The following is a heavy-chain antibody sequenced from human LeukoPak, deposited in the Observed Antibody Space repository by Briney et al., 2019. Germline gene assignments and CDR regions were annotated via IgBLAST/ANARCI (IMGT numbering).Heavy chain of an antibody. CDR2: ISYDGSNE. D-gene: IGHD2-15*01. CDR3: GRSRRINASLYYYMDV. Sequence: PGGSLRLSCAASGFTFSSYVMHWVRQAPGKGLEWVAIISYDGSNEYYADSVKGRFTISRDNSKNTVYLLMNSLRTEDTAVYYCGRSRRINASLYYYMDVWGKGTTVTVSS. J-gene: IGHJ6*03. V-gene: IGHV3-30*04. CDR1: GFTFSSYV.